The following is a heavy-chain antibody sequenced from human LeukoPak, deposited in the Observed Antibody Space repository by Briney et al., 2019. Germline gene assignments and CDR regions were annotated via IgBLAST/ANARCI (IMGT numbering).Heavy chain of an antibody. Sequence: SETLSLTCTVSGGSISSYYWSWIRRPPGKGLEWIGYIYYSGSTNYNPSLKSRVTISVDTSKNQFSLKLSSVTAADTAVYYCARDSGYSSPTYYFDYWGQGTLVTVSS. CDR1: GGSISSYY. CDR3: ARDSGYSSPTYYFDY. D-gene: IGHD6-13*01. CDR2: IYYSGST. V-gene: IGHV4-59*01. J-gene: IGHJ4*02.